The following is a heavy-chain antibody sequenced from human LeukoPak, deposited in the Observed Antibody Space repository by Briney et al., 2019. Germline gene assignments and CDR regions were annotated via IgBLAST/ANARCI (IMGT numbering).Heavy chain of an antibody. J-gene: IGHJ4*02. CDR1: GYTFTSYY. Sequence: ASVKVSCKASGYTFTSYYMHWVRQAPGQGLEWMGIINPSGGSTSYAQKFQGRVTMTRDMSTSTVYMELSSLRSEDTAVYYCARVLVKQQLGNWGQGTLVTVSS. CDR3: ARVLVKQQLGN. CDR2: INPSGGST. D-gene: IGHD6-13*01. V-gene: IGHV1-46*01.